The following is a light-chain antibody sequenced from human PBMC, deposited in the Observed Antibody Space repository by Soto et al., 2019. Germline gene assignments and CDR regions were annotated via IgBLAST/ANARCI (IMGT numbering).Light chain of an antibody. CDR2: YDS. J-gene: IGLJ1*01. CDR3: QVWDSNSDHPV. V-gene: IGLV3-21*04. CDR1: NIGSKS. Sequence: SSELTQPPSVSVAPGKTATMTCGGNNIGSKSVHWYQQKPGQAPVLVIYYDSDRPSGIPERFSGSNSGNTATLTISRVEAGDEADYFCQVWDSNSDHPVFGTGTKLTVL.